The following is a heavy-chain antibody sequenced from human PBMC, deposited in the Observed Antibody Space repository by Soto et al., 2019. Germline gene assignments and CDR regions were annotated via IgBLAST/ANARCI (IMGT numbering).Heavy chain of an antibody. J-gene: IGHJ4*02. CDR3: AKTITTYSGDSRGRGAVVDY. V-gene: IGHV3-30*18. CDR1: GFTFSTYG. D-gene: IGHD3-22*01. Sequence: QVQLVESGGGVVQPGRSLRLSCAASGFTFSTYGMHWVRQPPGKGLEWVAVISSDGKSEHYADPVKGRFSISRDNSKNTRSLQMNSLRVEDTAVYYCAKTITTYSGDSRGRGAVVDYWGQGTLVTVSS. CDR2: ISSDGKSE.